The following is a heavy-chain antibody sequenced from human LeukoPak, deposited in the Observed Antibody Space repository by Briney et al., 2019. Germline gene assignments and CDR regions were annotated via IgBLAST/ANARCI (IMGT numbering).Heavy chain of an antibody. V-gene: IGHV3-30-3*01. CDR3: ARAGRLGDYYYYMDV. Sequence: GGSLRLSCAASGFTFSSYAMHWVRQAPGKGLEWVAVISYDGSNKYYADSVKGRFTISRDNAKNSLYLQMNSLRAEDTAVYYCARAGRLGDYYYYMDVWGKGTTVTVSS. CDR2: ISYDGSNK. J-gene: IGHJ6*03. CDR1: GFTFSSYA. D-gene: IGHD4-11*01.